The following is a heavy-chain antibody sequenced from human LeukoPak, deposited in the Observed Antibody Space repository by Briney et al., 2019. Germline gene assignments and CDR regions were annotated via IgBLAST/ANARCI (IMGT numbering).Heavy chain of an antibody. CDR1: GFTFSSFC. D-gene: IGHD5-12*01. V-gene: IGHV3-30*18. CDR2: ISNDGTNK. J-gene: IGHJ4*02. Sequence: GRSLTLSCAASGFTFSSFCMHWVRQAPGKGLEWVAFISNDGTNKYYAYFVKGRFTISRDNSKNTLYLQRNSLRGEDTAVYCCAKSRYSGYDSDFDYWGQGTLVTVSS. CDR3: AKSRYSGYDSDFDY.